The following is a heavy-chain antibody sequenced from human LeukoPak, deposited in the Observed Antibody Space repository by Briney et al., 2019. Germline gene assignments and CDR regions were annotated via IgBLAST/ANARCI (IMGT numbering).Heavy chain of an antibody. CDR1: GGSISSYY. Sequence: NPSETLSLTCTVSGGSISSYYWSWIRQPAGKGLEWIGRIYTSGSTNYNPSLKRRVTMSVDTSKNQFSLKLSSVTAADTAVYYCARESVAGPVFDYWGQGTLVTVSS. CDR2: IYTSGST. V-gene: IGHV4-4*07. J-gene: IGHJ4*02. CDR3: ARESVAGPVFDY. D-gene: IGHD6-19*01.